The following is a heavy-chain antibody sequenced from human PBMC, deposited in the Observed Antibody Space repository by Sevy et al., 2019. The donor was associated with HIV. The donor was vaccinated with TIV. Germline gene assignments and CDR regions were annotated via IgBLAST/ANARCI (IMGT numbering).Heavy chain of an antibody. V-gene: IGHV4-34*01. J-gene: IGHJ4*02. CDR2: INHSGST. CDR3: ASLAPRRRIAAAGRFDY. Sequence: SETLSLTCAVYGGSFSGYYWSWIRQPPGKGLEWIGEINHSGSTNYNPSLKSRVTISVDTSKNQFSLKLSSVTAADTAVYYCASLAPRRRIAAAGRFDYWGQGTLVTVSS. CDR1: GGSFSGYY. D-gene: IGHD6-13*01.